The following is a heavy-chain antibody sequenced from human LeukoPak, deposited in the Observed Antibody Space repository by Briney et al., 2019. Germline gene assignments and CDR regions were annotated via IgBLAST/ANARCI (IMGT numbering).Heavy chain of an antibody. D-gene: IGHD3-3*01. Sequence: GGSLRLSCAASGFTFSSYWMSWVRQAPGKGLEWVANIKQDGSEKYYVDSVKGRFTISRDNAKNSLYLQMNSLRAEDTAVYYCARGYPDYDFWSGYYLSDWGQGTLVTVSS. J-gene: IGHJ4*02. CDR1: GFTFSSYW. V-gene: IGHV3-7*01. CDR3: ARGYPDYDFWSGYYLSD. CDR2: IKQDGSEK.